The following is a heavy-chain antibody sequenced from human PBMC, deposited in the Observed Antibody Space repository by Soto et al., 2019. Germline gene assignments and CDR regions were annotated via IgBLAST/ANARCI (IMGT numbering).Heavy chain of an antibody. Sequence: GGSLRLSCAASGFTFSTYAMSWVRQAPCQVLEWGSAIGSNGRSTYSADSVKGRFTISRDNPKDTLYLEMRSLRTEDTAIYYCVKGTWAVPAASHPFEIWGQGSIVTASS. CDR3: VKGTWAVPAASHPFEI. CDR2: IGSNGRST. CDR1: GFTFSTYA. V-gene: IGHV3-23*01. D-gene: IGHD2-2*01. J-gene: IGHJ3*02.